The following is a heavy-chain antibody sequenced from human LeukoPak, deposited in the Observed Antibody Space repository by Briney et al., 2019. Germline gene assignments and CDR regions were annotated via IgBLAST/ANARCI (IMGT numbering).Heavy chain of an antibody. D-gene: IGHD2-2*01. CDR2: ITSDGRST. Sequence: GGSLRLSCAGSGSTFSSYWMHWVRQVPGKGLVWFSRITSDGRSTSYADSVKGRFTTSRDNAKNTLYLQMNSLIVEDTAVYYCARGQPTIMDVWGQGTTVTVS. J-gene: IGHJ6*02. CDR1: GSTFSSYW. V-gene: IGHV3-74*01. CDR3: ARGQPTIMDV.